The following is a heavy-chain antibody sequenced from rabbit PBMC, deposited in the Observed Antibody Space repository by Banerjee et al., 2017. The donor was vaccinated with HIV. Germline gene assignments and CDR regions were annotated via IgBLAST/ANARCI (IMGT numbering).Heavy chain of an antibody. J-gene: IGHJ3*01. Sequence: QQQLEESGGGLVKPGGTLTLTCKASGSDFRSYYYSCWVRQAPGKGLELIACIYTSSGSTWYASWVNGRFTITRNTSLNTVTLQLKSLTAADTATYFCARGDSVWGRGLDLWGPGTLVTVS. CDR3: ARGDSVWGRGLDL. V-gene: IGHV1S43*01. CDR2: IYTSSGST. CDR1: GSDFRSYYY. D-gene: IGHD4-1*01.